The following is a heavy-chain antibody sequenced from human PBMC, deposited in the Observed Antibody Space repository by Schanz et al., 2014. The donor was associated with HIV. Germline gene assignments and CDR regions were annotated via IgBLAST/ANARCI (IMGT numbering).Heavy chain of an antibody. Sequence: EVKLSESGGGLVQPGGSLRLSCVASGFTFSTYAMSWVRQAPGKGLEWVSGMRGSDDSTFYADSVKGRFTISRDNSENTLYLQMNSLRVEDTAVYYCARDMCTAGSCYYFDHWGQRTLVTVSS. CDR2: MRGSDDST. CDR3: ARDMCTAGSCYYFDH. D-gene: IGHD2-15*01. CDR1: GFTFSTYA. V-gene: IGHV3-23*01. J-gene: IGHJ4*02.